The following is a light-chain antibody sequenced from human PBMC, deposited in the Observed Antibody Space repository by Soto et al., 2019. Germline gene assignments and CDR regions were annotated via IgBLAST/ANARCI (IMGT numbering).Light chain of an antibody. CDR3: QKYNSASWT. J-gene: IGKJ1*01. CDR2: SAS. V-gene: IGKV1-27*01. Sequence: XXSVXDRVTITCRASQGISSWLAWYQQKPGKAPKLLIYSASTLHSGVPSRFSGSGSGTDFTLTISSLQPDDVATYYCQKYNSASWTFGLGTKVAIK. CDR1: QGISSW.